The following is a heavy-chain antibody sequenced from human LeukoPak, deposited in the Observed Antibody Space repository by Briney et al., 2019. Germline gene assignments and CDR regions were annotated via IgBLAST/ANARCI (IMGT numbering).Heavy chain of an antibody. CDR2: INHSGST. D-gene: IGHD3-10*01. CDR3: ARRPRGVIIKNWFDP. J-gene: IGHJ5*02. Sequence: SETLSLTYAVYGGSFSGYYWSWIRQPPGKGLEWIGEINHSGSTNYNPSLKSRVTISVDTSKNQFSLKLSSVTAADTAVYYCARRPRGVIIKNWFDPWGQGTLVTVSS. CDR1: GGSFSGYY. V-gene: IGHV4-34*01.